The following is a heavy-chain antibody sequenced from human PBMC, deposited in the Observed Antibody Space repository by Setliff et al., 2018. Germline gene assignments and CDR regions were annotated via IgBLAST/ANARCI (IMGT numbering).Heavy chain of an antibody. J-gene: IGHJ3*02. CDR3: AISTIFGVVSPTPDAFDI. CDR1: GYSISSGYY. D-gene: IGHD3-3*01. Sequence: SETLSLTCAVSGYSISSGYYWGWIRQPPGKGLEWIGSIYHSGSTYYNPSLKSRVTISVDTSKNQFSLKLSRLRSEDTAVHYCAISTIFGVVSPTPDAFDIWGQGTMVTVSS. CDR2: IYHSGST. V-gene: IGHV4-38-2*01.